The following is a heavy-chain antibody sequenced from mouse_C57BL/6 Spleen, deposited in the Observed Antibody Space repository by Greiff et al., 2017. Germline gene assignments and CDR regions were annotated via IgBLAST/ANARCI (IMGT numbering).Heavy chain of an antibody. CDR3: ERAPYYCDGRSYGYFDV. D-gene: IGHD1-1*01. Sequence: QVQLQQPGAELVMPGASVKLSCKASGYTFTSYWMHWVKQRPGQGLEWIGEIDPSDSYTNYNQKFKGKSTLTVDKSSSTAYIQLSSLTSEDSAVYYGERAPYYCDGRSYGYFDVWGTGTTVTVSS. J-gene: IGHJ1*03. CDR1: GYTFTSYW. CDR2: IDPSDSYT. V-gene: IGHV1-69*01.